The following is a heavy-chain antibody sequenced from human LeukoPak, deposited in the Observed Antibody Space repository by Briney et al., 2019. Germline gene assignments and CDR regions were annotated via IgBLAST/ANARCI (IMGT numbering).Heavy chain of an antibody. V-gene: IGHV3-11*06. J-gene: IGHJ4*02. CDR1: GFTFSDYY. CDR2: ISSSSSYT. D-gene: IGHD6-19*01. Sequence: GGSLRLSCAASGFTFSDYYMSWIRQAPGKGLEWVSYISSSSSYTNYADSVKGRFTSSRDNAKNSLYLQMNSLRAEDTAVYYCARAKRYSSGWYPGGIYFDYWGQGTLVTVSS. CDR3: ARAKRYSSGWYPGGIYFDY.